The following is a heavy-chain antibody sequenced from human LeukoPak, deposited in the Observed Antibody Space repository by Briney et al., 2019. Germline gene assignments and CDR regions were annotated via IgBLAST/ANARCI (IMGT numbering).Heavy chain of an antibody. CDR2: ISAYNGNT. CDR3: ARGGSGWYPHSWFDP. Sequence: GASVKVSCKASGYTFTSYGISWVRRAPGQGLEWMGWISAYNGNTNYAQKLQGRVTMTTDTSTSTAYMELRSLRSDDTAVYYCARGGSGWYPHSWFDPWGQGTLVTVSS. CDR1: GYTFTSYG. J-gene: IGHJ5*02. V-gene: IGHV1-18*01. D-gene: IGHD6-19*01.